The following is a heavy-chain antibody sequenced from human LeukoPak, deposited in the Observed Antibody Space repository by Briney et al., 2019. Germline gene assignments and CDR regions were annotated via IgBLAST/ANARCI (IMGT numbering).Heavy chain of an antibody. Sequence: PSETLSLTCTVSGGSISSYYWSWIRQPPGKGLEWIGYIYYSGSTNYNPSLKSRVTISVDTSKNQFSLKLSSVTAADTAVYYCATSPRYSSGWFPFDYWGQGTLVTVSS. J-gene: IGHJ4*02. CDR3: ATSPRYSSGWFPFDY. V-gene: IGHV4-59*08. CDR1: GGSISSYY. CDR2: IYYSGST. D-gene: IGHD6-19*01.